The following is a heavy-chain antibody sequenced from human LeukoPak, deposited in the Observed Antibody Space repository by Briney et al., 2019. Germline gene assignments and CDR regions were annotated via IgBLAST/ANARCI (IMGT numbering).Heavy chain of an antibody. J-gene: IGHJ3*02. Sequence: SETLSLTCAVYGGSFSGYYWSWIRQPPGKGLEWIGEINHSGSTNYNPSLKSRVTISVDTSKNQFSLKLSSVTAAETAVYYCAVTFIAAAGDDAFDIWGQGTMVTVSS. CDR3: AVTFIAAAGDDAFDI. CDR2: INHSGST. CDR1: GGSFSGYY. D-gene: IGHD6-13*01. V-gene: IGHV4-34*01.